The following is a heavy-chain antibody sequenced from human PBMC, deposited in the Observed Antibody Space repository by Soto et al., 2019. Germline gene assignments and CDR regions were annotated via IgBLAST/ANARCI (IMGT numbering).Heavy chain of an antibody. CDR1: GFTFSSHA. CDR2: TIDSGGRS. V-gene: IGHV3-23*01. CDR3: AKVKMEQWPVAGYYDY. Sequence: EVQLLESGGGLVQPGGSLRLSCAASGFTFSSHAMSWVRQAPGKGLEWVSSTIDSGGRSYHADSVRGRFTISRDNSKNTLYLQMNCLRVDDTPIYYCAKVKMEQWPVAGYYDYWGQGALVTVSS. D-gene: IGHD6-19*01. J-gene: IGHJ4*02.